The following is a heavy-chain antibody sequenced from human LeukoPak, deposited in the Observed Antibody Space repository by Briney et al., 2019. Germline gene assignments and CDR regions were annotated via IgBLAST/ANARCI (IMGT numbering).Heavy chain of an antibody. CDR1: GFTFRSYD. CDR3: AKSCPILRYFDWLSGMDY. Sequence: GGSLRLSCAASGFTFRSYDMHWVRQAPGKGLERAAVISFDRSDKYFADSVRGRFTISRDNSKNTLYLQMNSLRAEDTSVYYCAKSCPILRYFDWLSGMDYWGQGTLVTVSS. J-gene: IGHJ4*02. D-gene: IGHD3-9*01. V-gene: IGHV3-30*18. CDR2: ISFDRSDK.